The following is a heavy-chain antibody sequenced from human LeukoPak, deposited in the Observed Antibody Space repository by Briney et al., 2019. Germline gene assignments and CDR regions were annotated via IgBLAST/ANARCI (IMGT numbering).Heavy chain of an antibody. J-gene: IGHJ5*02. V-gene: IGHV1-24*01. D-gene: IGHD6-25*01. CDR2: FDPEDGET. CDR1: GYTLTELS. CDR3: ATDGIVAGGNWFDP. Sequence: ASVKVSCKVSGYTLTELSMHWVRQAPGKGLEWMGGFDPEDGETIYAQKFQGRVTMTEDTSTDTVYMELSSLRSEDTAVYYCATDGIVAGGNWFDPWGQGTLVTVSS.